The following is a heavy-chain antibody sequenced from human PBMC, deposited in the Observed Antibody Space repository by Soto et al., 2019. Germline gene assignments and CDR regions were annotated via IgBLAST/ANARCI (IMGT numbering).Heavy chain of an antibody. V-gene: IGHV1-2*02. Sequence: ASVKVSCKASGYTFTGYFMHWVRQAPGQGLEWMGWINTYNGDTNFAQKFQGRITMTRDTSITTVYMERSRLRSDDTAMYYCAKNLLVTTPDGFDIWGQGTMVTVSS. CDR1: GYTFTGYF. CDR3: AKNLLVTTPDGFDI. J-gene: IGHJ3*02. CDR2: INTYNGDT. D-gene: IGHD1-1*01.